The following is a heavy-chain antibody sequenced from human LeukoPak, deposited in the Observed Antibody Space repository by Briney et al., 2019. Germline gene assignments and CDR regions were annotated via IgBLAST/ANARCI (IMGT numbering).Heavy chain of an antibody. CDR3: AGSYGDYVYLDY. V-gene: IGHV1-69*13. CDR1: GYTFTSYY. J-gene: IGHJ4*02. CDR2: IIPIFGTA. D-gene: IGHD4-17*01. Sequence: GASVKVSCKASGYTFTSYYMHWVRQAPGQGLEWMGGIIPIFGTANYAQKFQGRVTITADESTSTAYMELSSLRSEDTAVYYCAGSYGDYVYLDYWGQGTLVTVSS.